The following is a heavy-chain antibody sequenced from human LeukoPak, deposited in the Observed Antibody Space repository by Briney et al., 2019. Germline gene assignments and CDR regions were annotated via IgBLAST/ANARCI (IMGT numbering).Heavy chain of an antibody. CDR1: GFTFSSYD. CDR2: IGTAGDT. Sequence: GGSLRLSCAASGFTFSSYDMHWVRQATGKGLEWVSAIGTAGDTYYPGSVKGRFTISRENAKNYFYLQMNSLRAGDTAVYYCARAVYGGNGMDVWGQGTTVTVSS. J-gene: IGHJ6*02. D-gene: IGHD4-23*01. CDR3: ARAVYGGNGMDV. V-gene: IGHV3-13*01.